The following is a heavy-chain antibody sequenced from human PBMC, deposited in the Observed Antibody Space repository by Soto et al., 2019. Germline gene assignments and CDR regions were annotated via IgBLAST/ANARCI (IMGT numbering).Heavy chain of an antibody. CDR3: ARTLYGDNVDY. CDR1: GYTFTSHH. D-gene: IGHD4-17*01. CDR2: INPRSGGT. Sequence: ASVKVSCKASGYTFTSHHMHWVRQVPGEGLDWMGMINPRSGGTNSPQKFQGRVTMTRNTSISTAYMELSSLRSEDTAVYYCARTLYGDNVDYWGQGTLVTVSS. V-gene: IGHV1-46*01. J-gene: IGHJ4*02.